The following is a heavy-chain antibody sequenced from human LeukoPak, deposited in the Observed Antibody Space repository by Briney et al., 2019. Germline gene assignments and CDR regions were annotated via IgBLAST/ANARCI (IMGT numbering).Heavy chain of an antibody. CDR1: GGSLSGFY. CDR2: MNPSGRT. D-gene: IGHD2-8*01. J-gene: IGHJ4*02. Sequence: PSETLSLTCGVYGGSLSGFYWNWIRQPPGKGLEWIEEMNPSGRTTYNPSLKSRVSMSLDTSKNQFSLKLSSVTAADTAVYYCARGLKPYCTNGVCYTGDFWGQGTLVTVSP. V-gene: IGHV4-34*01. CDR3: ARGLKPYCTNGVCYTGDF.